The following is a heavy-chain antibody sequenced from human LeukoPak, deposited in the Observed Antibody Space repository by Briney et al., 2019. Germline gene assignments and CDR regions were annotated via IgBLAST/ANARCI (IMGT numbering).Heavy chain of an antibody. V-gene: IGHV1-2*02. CDR2: INPNSGGT. Sequence: ASVKVSCKVSGYTLTELSMHWVRQAPGKGLEWMGWINPNSGGTNYAQKFQGRVTMTRDTSISTAYMELSRLRSDDTAVYYCARVLQLSWFDPWGQGTLVTVSS. J-gene: IGHJ5*02. CDR1: GYTLTELS. CDR3: ARVLQLSWFDP. D-gene: IGHD2-2*01.